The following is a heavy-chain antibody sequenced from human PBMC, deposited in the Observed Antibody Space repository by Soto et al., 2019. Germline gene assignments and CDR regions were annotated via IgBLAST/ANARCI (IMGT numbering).Heavy chain of an antibody. Sequence: QVQLVESGGGVVQPGRSLRLSCVVSGFTFSDYGMHWVRQAPGKGLEWVAVILFDGSNKDYPDSVKGRFTISRDNSKNTLYLEMNSLRAEDTAVYYCARELGVVYGMDVWGQGTTVTVSS. D-gene: IGHD2-15*01. CDR3: ARELGVVYGMDV. CDR2: ILFDGSNK. CDR1: GFTFSDYG. J-gene: IGHJ6*02. V-gene: IGHV3-30-3*01.